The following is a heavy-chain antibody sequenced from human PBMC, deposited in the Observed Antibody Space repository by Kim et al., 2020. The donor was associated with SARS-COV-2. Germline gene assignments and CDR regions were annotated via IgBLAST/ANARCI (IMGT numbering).Heavy chain of an antibody. CDR2: IKQDGTKK. D-gene: IGHD6-19*01. J-gene: IGHJ6*02. V-gene: IGHV3-7*03. CDR3: ARDRVAVDDAYYYYGMDV. Sequence: GGSLRLSCAGTGFTFSSYWMSWVRQAPGKGLEWVANIKQDGTKKYFVDSVKGRFTISRDNAKNSLYLQMNSLRAEDTAVYYCARDRVAVDDAYYYYGMDVWGQGTTVTVSS. CDR1: GFTFSSYW.